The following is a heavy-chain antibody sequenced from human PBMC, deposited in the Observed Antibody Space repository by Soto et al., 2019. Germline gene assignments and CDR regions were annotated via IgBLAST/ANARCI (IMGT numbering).Heavy chain of an antibody. CDR1: GGSIGLYY. Sequence: PSETLSLTCTVSGGSIGLYYWSWIRQPPGKGLEWIGYVYYTGSTNYSPSLKSRVTISVDTSKIQFSLKLTSVTAVDTAIYYCGRLAGSGYYPAYAYGGQGPLVTVSS. J-gene: IGHJ4*02. CDR3: GRLAGSGYYPAYAY. D-gene: IGHD3-22*01. V-gene: IGHV4-59*08. CDR2: VYYTGST.